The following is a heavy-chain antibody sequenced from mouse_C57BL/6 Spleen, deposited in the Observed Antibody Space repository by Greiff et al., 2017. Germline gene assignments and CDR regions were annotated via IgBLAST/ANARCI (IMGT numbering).Heavy chain of an antibody. CDR3: AREVYGDYSFAY. Sequence: VQLQQPGAELVRPGTSVKLSCKASGYTFTSYWMHWVKQRPGQGLEWIGVIDPSDSYTNYNQKFKGKATLTVDTSSSTAYMQLSSLTSEDSAGYYCAREVYGDYSFAYWGQGTLVTVSA. CDR1: GYTFTSYW. D-gene: IGHD2-13*01. CDR2: IDPSDSYT. V-gene: IGHV1-59*01. J-gene: IGHJ3*01.